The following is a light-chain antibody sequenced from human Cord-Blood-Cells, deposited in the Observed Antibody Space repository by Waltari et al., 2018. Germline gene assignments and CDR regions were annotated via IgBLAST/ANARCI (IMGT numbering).Light chain of an antibody. CDR2: YDS. Sequence: SYVLTQPPSVSVAPGKTASITFRGNNIGSKSVHWYQQKPGQAPLLVIYYDSDRPAGIPERFSCSNSGNTATLTIGRVEAGDEADYCCQVWDSSSDHRVFGGGTKLTVL. CDR1: NIGSKS. CDR3: QVWDSSSDHRV. J-gene: IGLJ3*02. V-gene: IGLV3-21*04.